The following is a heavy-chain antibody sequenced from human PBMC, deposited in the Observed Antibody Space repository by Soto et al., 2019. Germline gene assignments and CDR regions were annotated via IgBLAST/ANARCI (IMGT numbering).Heavy chain of an antibody. V-gene: IGHV3-7*01. J-gene: IGHJ4*02. Sequence: EEQLVESGGGLVQPGGSLRLSCAGSGFTFRNYWMGWVRQAPGKRLEWVANIKQDGSERSYADSVKGRFTISRDNAKNSLYVQMSSLGADDTVVYYCVRENYFDYWGQGILVIVSS. CDR3: VRENYFDY. CDR2: IKQDGSER. CDR1: GFTFRNYW.